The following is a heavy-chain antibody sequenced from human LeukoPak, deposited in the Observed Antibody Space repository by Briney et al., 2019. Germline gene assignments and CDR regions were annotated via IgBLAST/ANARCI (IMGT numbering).Heavy chain of an antibody. J-gene: IGHJ4*02. Sequence: PSETLSLTCTVSGGSISSHYWSWLRQPPGKGLEWIGYIYYSGSTNYNPSLKSRVTISVDTSKNQFSLKLSSVTAADTAVYYCASGGGSYAPDYWGQGTLVTVSS. D-gene: IGHD1-26*01. V-gene: IGHV4-59*11. CDR3: ASGGGSYAPDY. CDR1: GGSISSHY. CDR2: IYYSGST.